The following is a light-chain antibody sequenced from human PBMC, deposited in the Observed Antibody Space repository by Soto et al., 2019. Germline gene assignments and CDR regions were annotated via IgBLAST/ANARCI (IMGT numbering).Light chain of an antibody. Sequence: QSVLTQPRSVSGSPGQSVTISCPGTSSDVGGYDYVSWYQQHPGKAPKLMIYDVTKRPSGVPDRFSGSRSGNTASLTISGLQAEDDADYYCCSYAGTYTFYVFGTGTKVTVL. CDR1: SSDVGGYDY. J-gene: IGLJ1*01. CDR3: CSYAGTYTFYV. V-gene: IGLV2-11*01. CDR2: DVT.